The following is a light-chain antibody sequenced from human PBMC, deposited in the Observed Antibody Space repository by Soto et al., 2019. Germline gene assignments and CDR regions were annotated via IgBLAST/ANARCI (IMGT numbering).Light chain of an antibody. Sequence: DIQMTQSPSSLSASVGDRVTITCRTSQTIGTYLNWYQHKPARAPKLLVYAASTLPSGVPSSFSGSGSGTDFTVTINSLQPEDFATYYCQQSYSTPYTFGPGTKLEIK. CDR1: QTIGTY. V-gene: IGKV1-39*01. CDR2: AAS. J-gene: IGKJ2*01. CDR3: QQSYSTPYT.